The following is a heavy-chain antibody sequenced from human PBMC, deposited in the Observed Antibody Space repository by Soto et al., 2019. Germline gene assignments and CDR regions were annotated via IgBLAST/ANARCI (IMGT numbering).Heavy chain of an antibody. CDR3: ARRFKYSSGWKIFDY. J-gene: IGHJ4*02. Sequence: PGESLKISCKGSGYSFTSYWIGWVRQMPGKGLEWMGIIYPGDSDTRYSPSFQGQVTISADKSISTAYLQWSRLKASDTAMYYCARRFKYSSGWKIFDYWGQGTLVTVSS. CDR2: IYPGDSDT. D-gene: IGHD6-19*01. CDR1: GYSFTSYW. V-gene: IGHV5-51*01.